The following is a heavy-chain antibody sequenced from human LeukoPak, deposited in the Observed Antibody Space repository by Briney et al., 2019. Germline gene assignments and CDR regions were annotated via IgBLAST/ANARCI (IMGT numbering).Heavy chain of an antibody. D-gene: IGHD5-24*01. CDR3: AGVSRDGYYLFDY. Sequence: GASVKVSCKASGYIIATYYIDWVRQAPGQGLEWMGRINPSGGSTNYARQFQDRVTMTSDTSTTTVYMELSSLRSEDTAVYFCAGVSRDGYYLFDYWGQGTLVTVSS. CDR1: GYIIATYY. CDR2: INPSGGST. V-gene: IGHV1-46*01. J-gene: IGHJ4*02.